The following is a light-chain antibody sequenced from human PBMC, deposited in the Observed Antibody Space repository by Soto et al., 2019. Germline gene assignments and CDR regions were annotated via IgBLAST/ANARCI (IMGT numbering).Light chain of an antibody. CDR1: QGIRSA. V-gene: IGKV1-12*01. CDR3: QQANSFPWT. J-gene: IGKJ1*01. CDR2: AAS. Sequence: IQVTQSPSSLSASVGDSVTISCRTSQGIRSALGWYQQKPGKVPKLLIYAASTLRSGVPSRFSGSGSGTDFTLTISSLQPEDFATYYCQQANSFPWTFGQGTKVDI.